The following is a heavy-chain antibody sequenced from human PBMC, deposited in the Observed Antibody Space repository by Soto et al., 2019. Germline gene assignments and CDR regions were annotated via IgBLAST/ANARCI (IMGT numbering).Heavy chain of an antibody. J-gene: IGHJ6*04. Sequence: EVQLVESGGGLVKPGGSLRLSCAASGFTFSSYSMNWVRQAPGKGLEWVSSISSSSSYIYYADSVKGRFTNSRDNAKNSLYLQMNSLRAEDTAVYYCARAAEGLSVTQMDVWGKGTTVTVSS. CDR2: ISSSSSYI. CDR3: ARAAEGLSVTQMDV. D-gene: IGHD3-16*02. V-gene: IGHV3-21*01. CDR1: GFTFSSYS.